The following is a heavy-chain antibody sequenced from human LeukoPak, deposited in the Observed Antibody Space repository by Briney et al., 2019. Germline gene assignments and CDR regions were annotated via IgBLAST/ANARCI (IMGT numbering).Heavy chain of an antibody. V-gene: IGHV1-24*01. J-gene: IGHJ4*02. CDR3: ARGGLLWFGESIDY. Sequence: ASVKVSCKVSGYTLTELSMHWVRQAPGKGLEWMGGFDPEDGETIYAQKLQGRVTMTTDTSTSTAYMELRSLRSDDTAVYYCARGGLLWFGESIDYWGQGSLVSVSS. D-gene: IGHD3-10*01. CDR2: FDPEDGET. CDR1: GYTLTELS.